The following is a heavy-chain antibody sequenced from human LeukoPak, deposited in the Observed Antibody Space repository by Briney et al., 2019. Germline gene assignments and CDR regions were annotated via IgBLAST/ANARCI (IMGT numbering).Heavy chain of an antibody. CDR1: GGTFSSYA. D-gene: IGHD2-15*01. CDR2: IIPIFGTA. J-gene: IGHJ5*02. V-gene: IGHV1-69*05. CDR3: ARGGVVDWFDP. Sequence: EASVKVSCKAFGGTFSSYAISWVRQAPGQGLEWMGGIIPIFGTANYAQKFQGRVTITTDESTSTAYMELSSLRSEDTAVYYCARGGVVDWFDPWGQGTLVTVSS.